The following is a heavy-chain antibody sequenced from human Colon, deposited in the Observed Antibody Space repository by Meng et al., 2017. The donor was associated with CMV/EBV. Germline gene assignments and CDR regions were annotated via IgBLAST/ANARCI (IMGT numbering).Heavy chain of an antibody. Sequence: GGSLRLSCEVSGFTFSDFFMNWVRQAPGKGLEWLSSISSTNVKNYADSVKGRFTISRDNAKKSLYLQMDNLRADDTAIYYCARAGVLWDKVTSGNEGFSNFDYWGQGTLVTVSS. CDR2: ISSTNVK. CDR1: GFTFSDFF. V-gene: IGHV3-69-1*01. CDR3: ARAGVLWDKVTSGNEGFSNFDY. J-gene: IGHJ4*02. D-gene: IGHD3-10*01.